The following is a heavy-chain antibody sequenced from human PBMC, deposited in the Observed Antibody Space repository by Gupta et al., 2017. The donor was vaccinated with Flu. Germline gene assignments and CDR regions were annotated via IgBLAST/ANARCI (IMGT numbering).Heavy chain of an antibody. J-gene: IGHJ4*02. CDR1: GFTFSDYY. Sequence: QVQLVESGGGLVKPGGSLRLSCTASGFTFSDYYMSWMRQAPGKGLEWVSYINSGSTYINYANSVKGRFTISRDNAKNSLYLQMNSLRAEDTAVYYCARFDDSNNWHSAYWGQGTLVAVSS. CDR2: INSGSTYI. CDR3: ARFDDSNNWHSAY. V-gene: IGHV3-11*05. D-gene: IGHD1/OR15-1a*01.